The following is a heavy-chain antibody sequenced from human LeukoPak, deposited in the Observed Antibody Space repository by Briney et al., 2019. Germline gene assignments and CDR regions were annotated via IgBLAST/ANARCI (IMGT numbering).Heavy chain of an antibody. Sequence: SVKVSCKASGGTFSSYAISWVRQAPGQWLEWMGGIIPIFGTANYAQKFQGRVTITADESTSTAYMELSSLRSEDTAVYYCAREMATIESFDYWGQGTLVTVSS. V-gene: IGHV1-69*13. J-gene: IGHJ4*02. D-gene: IGHD5-24*01. CDR2: IIPIFGTA. CDR1: GGTFSSYA. CDR3: AREMATIESFDY.